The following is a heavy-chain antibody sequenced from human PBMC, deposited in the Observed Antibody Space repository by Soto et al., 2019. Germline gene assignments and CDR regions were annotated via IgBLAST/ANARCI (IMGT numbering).Heavy chain of an antibody. D-gene: IGHD2-2*01. CDR1: GGSISSYY. Sequence: ASETLSLTCTVSGGSISSYYWSWIRQPPGKGLEWIGYIYYSGSTNYNPSLKSRVTISVDTSKNQFSLKLSSVTAADTAVYYCARVSHRRGQPYGYYYGMDVWGQGTTVTVSS. J-gene: IGHJ6*02. CDR2: IYYSGST. V-gene: IGHV4-59*01. CDR3: ARVSHRRGQPYGYYYGMDV.